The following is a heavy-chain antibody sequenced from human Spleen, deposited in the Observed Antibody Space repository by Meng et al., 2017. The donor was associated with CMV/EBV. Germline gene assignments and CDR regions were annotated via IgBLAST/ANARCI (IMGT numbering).Heavy chain of an antibody. V-gene: IGHV3-33*06. D-gene: IGHD2-2*01. J-gene: IGHJ4*02. CDR2: IWYDGSNK. Sequence: HWVRQAPGKGLEWVAVIWYDGSNKYYADSVKGRFTISRDNSKNTLYLQMNSLRAEDTAVYYCAKDRGYCSSTSCPPWMGSGSGLDYWGQGTLVTVSS. CDR3: AKDRGYCSSTSCPPWMGSGSGLDY.